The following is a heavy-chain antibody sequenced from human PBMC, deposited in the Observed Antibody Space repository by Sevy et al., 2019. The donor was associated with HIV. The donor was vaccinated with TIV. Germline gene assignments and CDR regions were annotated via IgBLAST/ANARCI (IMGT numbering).Heavy chain of an antibody. J-gene: IGHJ4*02. CDR3: ARVQDRGGHCPLDS. Sequence: GGSLRLSCAASGFTFSSYAMTWVRQAPGKGLEWVSIISGSDGRTYYADSVKGRLTISRDKSTDSLYLQMISLRDADAAVYYCARVQDRGGHCPLDSWGQGTLVTVSS. D-gene: IGHD2-21*02. CDR2: ISGSDGRT. V-gene: IGHV3-23*01. CDR1: GFTFSSYA.